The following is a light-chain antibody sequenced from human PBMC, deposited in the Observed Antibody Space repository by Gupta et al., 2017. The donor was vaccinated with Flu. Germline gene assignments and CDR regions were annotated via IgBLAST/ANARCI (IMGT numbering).Light chain of an antibody. Sequence: GQTARITCSGDALPNQYVYWFQQRPGQAPALLIYKDTERPSGIPERFSASGSGTTVTLTISGVQAEDEADYYCQSADSTNTYYVFGAGTKVTVL. CDR3: QSADSTNTYYV. CDR2: KDT. V-gene: IGLV3-25*03. J-gene: IGLJ1*01. CDR1: ALPNQY.